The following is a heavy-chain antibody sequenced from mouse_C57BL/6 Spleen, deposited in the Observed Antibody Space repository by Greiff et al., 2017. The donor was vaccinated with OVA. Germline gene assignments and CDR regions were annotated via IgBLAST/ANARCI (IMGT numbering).Heavy chain of an antibody. V-gene: IGHV1-15*01. D-gene: IGHD2-4*01. CDR2: IDPETGGT. CDR3: TRGYYDHDEGFAY. J-gene: IGHJ3*01. Sequence: QVQLQQSGAELVRPGASVTLSCKASGYTFTDYEMHWVKQTPVHGLEWIGAIDPETGGTAYNQKFKGKAILTADKSSSTAYMELRSLTSEDSAVYYCTRGYYDHDEGFAYWGQGTLVTVSA. CDR1: GYTFTDYE.